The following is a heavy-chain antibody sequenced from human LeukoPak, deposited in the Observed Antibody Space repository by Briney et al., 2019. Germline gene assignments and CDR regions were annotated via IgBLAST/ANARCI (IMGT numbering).Heavy chain of an antibody. CDR2: VSYDGSNK. CDR3: AKDWGGVAATEIDY. CDR1: GFTFSSYA. V-gene: IGHV3-30-3*01. J-gene: IGHJ4*02. D-gene: IGHD2-15*01. Sequence: PGGSLRLSCAASGFTFSSYAMHWVRQAPGKGLEWVAVVSYDGSNKYYADSVKGRFTISRDNSKNTLYLQMNSLRAEDTAVYYCAKDWGGVAATEIDYWGQGTLVTVSS.